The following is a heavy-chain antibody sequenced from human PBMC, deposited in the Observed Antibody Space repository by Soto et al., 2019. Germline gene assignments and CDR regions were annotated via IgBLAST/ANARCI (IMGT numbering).Heavy chain of an antibody. J-gene: IGHJ5*02. CDR2: ISYDGSTK. CDR1: VFTFSAYA. Sequence: PGGSLRLSCAASVFTFSAYAMRWVRQAPGKGLEWLAVISYDGSTKFYADTVKSRFTISRGNSKNTLYLQMNSLRAEDSGIYYCARDGGECSRTSCYNEIPPAWFGPWGQGALVTVSS. V-gene: IGHV3-30-3*01. D-gene: IGHD2-2*02. CDR3: ARDGGECSRTSCYNEIPPAWFGP.